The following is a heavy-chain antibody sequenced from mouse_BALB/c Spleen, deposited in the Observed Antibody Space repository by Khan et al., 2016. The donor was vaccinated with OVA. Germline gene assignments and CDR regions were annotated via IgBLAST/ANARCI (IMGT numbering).Heavy chain of an antibody. D-gene: IGHD6-1*01. J-gene: IGHJ4*01. CDR2: IGPGSSNA. CDR3: AKESANGGRGDGMDY. CDR1: GYTFTSYW. V-gene: IGHV1S41*01. Sequence: DLVKPGASVKLSCKASGYTFTSYWINWIKQRPGQGLEWLGRIGPGSSNAYYNDMFTDKATLTVDTSSNTAHIQLSSLSSEDSAVYFCAKESANGGRGDGMDYWGQGTSVTVSA.